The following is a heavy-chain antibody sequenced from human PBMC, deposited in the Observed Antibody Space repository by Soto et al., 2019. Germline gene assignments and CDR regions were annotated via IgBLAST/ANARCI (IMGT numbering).Heavy chain of an antibody. D-gene: IGHD3-10*01. V-gene: IGHV1-69*01. CDR2: IIPIFGTA. CDR3: ARGEPFGELLLLGSY. J-gene: IGHJ4*02. Sequence: QVQLVQSGAEVKKPGSSVKVSCKASGGTFSSYAIIWVRQAPGQGLEWMGGIIPIFGTANYAQKFQGRVTITADDSTRTAYLELRSLRSEDTAVYYCARGEPFGELLLLGSYWGQGTLVTVS. CDR1: GGTFSSYA.